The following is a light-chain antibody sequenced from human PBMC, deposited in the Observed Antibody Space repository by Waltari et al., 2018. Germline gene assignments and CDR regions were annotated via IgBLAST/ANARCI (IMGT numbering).Light chain of an antibody. J-gene: IGKJ1*01. CDR1: QSIGRY. CDR3: QNHERLPAT. V-gene: IGKV3-20*01. Sequence: EIVLTQSPGTLSLSPGERATLSCRASQSIGRYLAWDQQKPDQAPRLLIDGASSRATGIPDRFSGSGSGTDFSLTISRLEPEDFAVYYCQNHERLPATFGQGTKVEIK. CDR2: GAS.